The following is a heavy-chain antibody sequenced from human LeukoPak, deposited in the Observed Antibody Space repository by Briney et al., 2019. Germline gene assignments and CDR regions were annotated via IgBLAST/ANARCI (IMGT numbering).Heavy chain of an antibody. Sequence: GGSLRLSCAASRFSFSTYEMNWVRQAPGKGLEWVSYISSSGSNIYYADSVKGRFTISRDNAKNSLYLQMNSLRAEDTAVYYCAELGITMIGGVWGKGTTVTISS. CDR2: ISSSGSNI. CDR1: RFSFSTYE. D-gene: IGHD3-10*02. J-gene: IGHJ6*04. V-gene: IGHV3-48*03. CDR3: AELGITMIGGV.